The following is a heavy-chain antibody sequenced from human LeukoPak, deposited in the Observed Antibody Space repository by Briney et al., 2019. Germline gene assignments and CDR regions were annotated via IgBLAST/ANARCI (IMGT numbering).Heavy chain of an antibody. D-gene: IGHD2-15*01. CDR3: AKRYCKSATCRSDMDA. Sequence: GGSLRLSCAASGFSFSNYGMQWVRQAPGKGREWVALIQSDGSKTYSADSVKGRFTISRDNPRNTLYLQMNRLRPEDTAVYCCAKRYCKSATCRSDMDAWGQGTTVTVSS. J-gene: IGHJ6*02. CDR1: GFSFSNYG. CDR2: IQSDGSKT. V-gene: IGHV3-30*02.